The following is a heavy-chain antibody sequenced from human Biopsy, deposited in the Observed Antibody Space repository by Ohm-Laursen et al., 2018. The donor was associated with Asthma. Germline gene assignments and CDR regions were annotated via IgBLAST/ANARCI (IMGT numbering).Heavy chain of an antibody. CDR1: GFTFSGYT. Sequence: SLRLSCTASGFTFSGYTMNWVRQAPGKGLEWVSVIYSGGTSHTADSVRGRFTISRDYSKNTLYLQMHSLRAEDTAVYYCARGDSSNWSHYYFDYWGQGTLVAVSS. J-gene: IGHJ4*02. V-gene: IGHV3-53*01. CDR3: ARGDSSNWSHYYFDY. CDR2: IYSGGTS. D-gene: IGHD3-22*01.